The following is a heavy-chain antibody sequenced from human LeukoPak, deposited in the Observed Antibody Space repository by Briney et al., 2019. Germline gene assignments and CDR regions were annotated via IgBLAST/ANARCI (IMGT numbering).Heavy chain of an antibody. CDR1: GGSISSYY. CDR2: IYASGNI. D-gene: IGHD6-13*01. CDR3: ARGRGSSWYYFDS. V-gene: IGHV4-4*07. Sequence: SETLSLTCTVSGGSISSYYWSWVRQPAGKGLEGIGRIYASGNINHNPSLKGRVTMTIDTSKNQFSLDLSSVTAADTAVYYCARGRGSSWYYFDSWGQGTLVTISS. J-gene: IGHJ4*02.